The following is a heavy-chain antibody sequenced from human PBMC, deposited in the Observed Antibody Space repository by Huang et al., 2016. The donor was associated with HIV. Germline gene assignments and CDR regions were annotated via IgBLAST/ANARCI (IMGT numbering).Heavy chain of an antibody. D-gene: IGHD2-15*01. CDR1: GFKLSGFG. V-gene: IGHV3-30*18. Sequence: QVHLVESGGGVVQPGGSLRLSCAASGFKLSGFGMHWVRQAPGKGRVGGAVISYDGRSQFYTDSVKGRFTVSRDNSDNTLSLQMKGLRPDDTAVYYCAKESRWFSDFDHWGQGVLVSVSS. CDR3: AKESRWFSDFDH. J-gene: IGHJ4*02. CDR2: ISYDGRSQ.